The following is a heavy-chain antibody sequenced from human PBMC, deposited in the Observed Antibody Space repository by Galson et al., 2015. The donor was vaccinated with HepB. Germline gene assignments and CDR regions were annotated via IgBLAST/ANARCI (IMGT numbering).Heavy chain of an antibody. CDR1: GFTFVHYA. J-gene: IGHJ2*01. CDR3: ARGDGRTSSIKGCWFFDL. Sequence: SLRLSCAASGFTFVHYAMHWVRQAPGKGLDYLLGISNDGGSTYLADSLKGRISISRENSRNTLVLQMDSVRPEDTAVYYCARGDGRTSSIKGCWFFDLWGRGTLVSVSS. V-gene: IGHV3-64*02. D-gene: IGHD6-13*01. CDR2: ISNDGGST.